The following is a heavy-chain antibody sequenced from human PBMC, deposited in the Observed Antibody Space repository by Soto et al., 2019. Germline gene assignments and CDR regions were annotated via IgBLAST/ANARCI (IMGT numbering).Heavy chain of an antibody. V-gene: IGHV3-30*18. CDR3: AKDLQSAKETYYYYGMAV. CDR2: ISDDGSKK. CDR1: GFTFSSYG. Sequence: PGGSLRLSCAASGFTFSSYGMHWVRQAPGKGLEWVAVISDDGSKKYYADSVKGRFTTSRDNSKKTLFLQMNSLRADDTAVYFCAKDLQSAKETYYYYGMAVWGQGTTVTVSS. D-gene: IGHD6-25*01. J-gene: IGHJ6*02.